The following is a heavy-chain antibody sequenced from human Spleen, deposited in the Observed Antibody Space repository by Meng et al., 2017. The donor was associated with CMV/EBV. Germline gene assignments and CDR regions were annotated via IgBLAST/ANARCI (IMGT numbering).Heavy chain of an antibody. Sequence: GGSLRLSCAASGFTFSSYSMNWVRQAPGKGLEWVSSISSSSSYIYYADSVKGRFTISRDNAKNSLYLQMNSLRAEDTAVYYCARVRLIAARGGYYYYGMDVWGQGTTVTVSS. CDR1: GFTFSSYS. J-gene: IGHJ6*02. V-gene: IGHV3-21*01. D-gene: IGHD6-6*01. CDR3: ARVRLIAARGGYYYYGMDV. CDR2: ISSSSSYI.